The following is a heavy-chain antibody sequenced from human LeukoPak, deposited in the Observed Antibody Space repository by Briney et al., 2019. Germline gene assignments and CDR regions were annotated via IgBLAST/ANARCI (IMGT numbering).Heavy chain of an antibody. CDR2: ITHSGST. D-gene: IGHD5-18*01. CDR3: ARGLNILPADTTMDDAFDI. Sequence: GSLRLSCAASGFTFSDYYMSWIRQPPGKGLEWIGEITHSGSTNYNPSLKSRVTMSVHTSKNQFSLKLTSVTAADTAVYYCARGLNILPADTTMDDAFDIWGQGAMVTVSS. J-gene: IGHJ3*02. V-gene: IGHV4-34*01. CDR1: GFTFSDYY.